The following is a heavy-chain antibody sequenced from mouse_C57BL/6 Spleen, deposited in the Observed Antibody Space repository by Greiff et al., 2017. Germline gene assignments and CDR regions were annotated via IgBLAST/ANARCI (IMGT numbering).Heavy chain of an antibody. V-gene: IGHV1-19*01. CDR1: GYTFTDYY. CDR2: INPYNGGT. J-gene: IGHJ2*01. D-gene: IGHD1-1*01. CDR3: ARGPSTVVGTYFDY. Sequence: VQLQQSGPVLVKPGASVKMSCKASGYTFTDYYMNWVKQSHGKSLEWIGVINPYNGGTSYNQKFKGKATLTVAKSSSTAYMELNSLTSEDSAVYYCARGPSTVVGTYFDYWGQGTTLTVSS.